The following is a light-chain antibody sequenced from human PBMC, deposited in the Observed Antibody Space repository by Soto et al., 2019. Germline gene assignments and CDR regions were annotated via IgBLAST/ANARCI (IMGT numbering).Light chain of an antibody. Sequence: EIVLTQSPATLSLSPGERATLSCRASQSVSGYLAWYQQRPGQAPRLLIYDTSNRATGIPGRFSGGGSGTDFTLTIDSLEPEDVAVYYCQQRANFGQGTRLEI. CDR2: DTS. CDR3: QQRAN. CDR1: QSVSGY. J-gene: IGKJ5*01. V-gene: IGKV3-11*01.